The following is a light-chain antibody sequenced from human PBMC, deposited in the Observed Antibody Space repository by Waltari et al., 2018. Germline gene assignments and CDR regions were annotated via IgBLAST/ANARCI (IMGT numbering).Light chain of an antibody. J-gene: IGKJ1*01. CDR1: QSVSRS. V-gene: IGKV3-20*01. Sequence: EIGLTQSPGTLSLFPGERATLSCRASQSVSRSLAWYQQKPGQAPRLLIYGASSRATGVPDRFSGSGSGTDFSLTISRLEPEDFAVYYCQHYVRLPVTFGQGTKVEIK. CDR3: QHYVRLPVT. CDR2: GAS.